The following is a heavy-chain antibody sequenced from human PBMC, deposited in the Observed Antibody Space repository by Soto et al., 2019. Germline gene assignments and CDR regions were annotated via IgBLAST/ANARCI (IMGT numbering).Heavy chain of an antibody. CDR1: GFTFSNAW. V-gene: IGHV3-15*01. J-gene: IGHJ4*02. Sequence: GGSLRLSCAASGFTFSNAWMSWVRQAPGKGLEWVGRIKSKTDGGTTDYAAPVKGRFTISRDDSKNTLYLQMNSLKTEDTAVYYCTTGSLYIVATILKFDYWGQGTLVTVPQ. CDR3: TTGSLYIVATILKFDY. CDR2: IKSKTDGGTT. D-gene: IGHD5-12*01.